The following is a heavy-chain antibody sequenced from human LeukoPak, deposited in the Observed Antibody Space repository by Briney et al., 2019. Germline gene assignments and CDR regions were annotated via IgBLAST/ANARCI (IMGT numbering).Heavy chain of an antibody. Sequence: GGSLRLSCAASAFTFRSFGMQWVRQAPGKGLEWVAFISSDGGNVYYADSVNGRFSISRDNFKATLYLQMNSLRPEDTAVYYCAXGQQGHMWLDNWGQGTLVIVSS. D-gene: IGHD6-13*01. V-gene: IGHV3-30*18. CDR2: ISSDGGNV. CDR3: AXGQQGHMWLDN. J-gene: IGHJ4*02. CDR1: AFTFRSFG.